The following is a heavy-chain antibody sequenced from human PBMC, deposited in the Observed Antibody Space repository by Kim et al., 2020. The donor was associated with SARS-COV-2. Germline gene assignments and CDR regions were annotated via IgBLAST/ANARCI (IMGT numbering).Heavy chain of an antibody. V-gene: IGHV3-23*01. D-gene: IGHD6-19*01. J-gene: IGHJ3*02. Sequence: ADSVKGRFTISRDNSKNTLYLQMNSLRAEDTAVYYCAKDEGQQWLVAFDIWGQGTMVTVSS. CDR3: AKDEGQQWLVAFDI.